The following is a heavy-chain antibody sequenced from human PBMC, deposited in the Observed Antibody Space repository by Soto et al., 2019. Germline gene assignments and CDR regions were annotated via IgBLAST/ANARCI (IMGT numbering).Heavy chain of an antibody. V-gene: IGHV3-21*01. CDR3: ARRDYYYYGFAG. J-gene: IGHJ6*02. Sequence: EVQLVESGGGLVKPGGSLRLSCVASGFTFRSYSMNWVRQAPGKGLEWVSSISTSSSYIYYADSVKGRFTISRDNAKNSLYLQMNSLRAEDTAVYYCARRDYYYYGFAGWGQGTTVTVSS. CDR1: GFTFRSYS. CDR2: ISTSSSYI.